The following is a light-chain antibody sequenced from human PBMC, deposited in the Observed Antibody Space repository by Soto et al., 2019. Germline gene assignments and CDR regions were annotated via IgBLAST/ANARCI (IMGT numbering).Light chain of an antibody. Sequence: QSALTQPASVSGSPGQSITISCTGSSSDVGGYNYVSWYQHHPGKAPKLIIFEVTNRPSGVSNRFSGSKSGNTASLTISGLQAEDEDDYYCSSLATTSTRGVFGTGTQLTVL. CDR2: EVT. CDR1: SSDVGGYNY. CDR3: SSLATTSTRGV. J-gene: IGLJ1*01. V-gene: IGLV2-14*01.